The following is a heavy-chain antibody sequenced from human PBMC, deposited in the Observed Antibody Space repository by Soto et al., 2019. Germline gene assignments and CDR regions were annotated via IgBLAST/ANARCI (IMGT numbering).Heavy chain of an antibody. CDR3: XXXGTNVTMVGSLDY. Sequence: QVQLQESGPGLVKPSGTLSLTCAVSGDSIRSNNWWSWVRQAPGEGLEWIGEMYPGGGTNYNPSLXXXXXXXXXXXXXXXXXXXXXXXXXXXXXXXXXXXGTNVTMVGSLDYWGQGILVTVSS. V-gene: IGHV4-4*02. CDR2: MYPGGGT. CDR1: GDSIRSNNW. D-gene: IGHD4-17*01. J-gene: IGHJ4*02.